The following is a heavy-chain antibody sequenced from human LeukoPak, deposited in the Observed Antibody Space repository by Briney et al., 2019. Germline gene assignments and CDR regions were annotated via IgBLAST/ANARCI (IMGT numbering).Heavy chain of an antibody. CDR1: GFTVSNNY. Sequence: GGSLRLSCAVSGFTVSNNYMNLVRQAPGKGLEWVSVIYSTGGIHYADSVKGRFTISRDSSKNTLFLQMSNLRAEDTAVYYCARFYFDSSGQNSRAYWGQGTQVTVSA. J-gene: IGHJ4*02. V-gene: IGHV3-66*01. CDR3: ARFYFDSSGQNSRAY. CDR2: IYSTGGI. D-gene: IGHD3-22*01.